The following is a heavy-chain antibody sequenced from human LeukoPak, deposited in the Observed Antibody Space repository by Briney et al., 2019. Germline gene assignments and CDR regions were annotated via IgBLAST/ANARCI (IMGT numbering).Heavy chain of an antibody. CDR2: INHSGST. V-gene: IGHV4-34*01. J-gene: IGHJ4*02. D-gene: IGHD1-26*01. CDR3: ARGRGIVGAIRLFDY. CDR1: GGSFSGYY. Sequence: SETLSLTGAVYGGSFSGYYWSWIRQPPGKGLEWIGEINHSGSTNYNPSLKSRVTISVDTSKNQFSLKLSSVTAADTAVYYCARGRGIVGAIRLFDYWGQGTLVTVSS.